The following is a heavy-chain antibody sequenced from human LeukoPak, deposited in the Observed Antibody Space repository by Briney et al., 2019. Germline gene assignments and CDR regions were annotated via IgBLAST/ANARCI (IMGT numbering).Heavy chain of an antibody. V-gene: IGHV4-4*07. CDR3: ARSGLLRYFDWLPHLSGVSDWFDP. Sequence: SETLSLTCTVSGDSISSYHWSSIPQPTGKGLEWIGRIYTSGSTNYNPSLKSRVTMSVDTSKNQFYLKLSSVTAADTAVYYCARSGLLRYFDWLPHLSGVSDWFDPWGQGTLVTVSS. CDR1: GDSISSYH. D-gene: IGHD3-9*01. J-gene: IGHJ5*02. CDR2: IYTSGST.